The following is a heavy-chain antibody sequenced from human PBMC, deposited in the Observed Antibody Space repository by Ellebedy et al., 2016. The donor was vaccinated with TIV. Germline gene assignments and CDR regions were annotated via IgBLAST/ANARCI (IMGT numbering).Heavy chain of an antibody. V-gene: IGHV1-46*04. CDR2: FSPGGGVT. D-gene: IGHD3-10*01. Sequence: AASVKVSCKASGYTFTGYYLHWVRQAPGQGFEWLGIFSPGGGVTTYAQKLQGRVTMTSDTSTSTVYMELTSLRSDDTAVYFCAVARGIRGDFWGQGTLVTVSS. J-gene: IGHJ4*02. CDR3: AVARGIRGDF. CDR1: GYTFTGYY.